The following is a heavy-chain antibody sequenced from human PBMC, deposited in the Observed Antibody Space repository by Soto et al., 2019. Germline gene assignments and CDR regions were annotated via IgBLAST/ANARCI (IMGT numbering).Heavy chain of an antibody. J-gene: IGHJ6*02. Sequence: SETLSLTCAVSGGSISSSNWWSWVRQPPGKGLEWIGEIYHSGSTNYNPSLKSRVNKSVDKSKSQISLKLSSVTAAETAVYYCAANPLDYYGMDVWGQGTTVTVSS. V-gene: IGHV4-4*02. CDR1: GGSISSSNW. CDR3: AANPLDYYGMDV. CDR2: IYHSGST.